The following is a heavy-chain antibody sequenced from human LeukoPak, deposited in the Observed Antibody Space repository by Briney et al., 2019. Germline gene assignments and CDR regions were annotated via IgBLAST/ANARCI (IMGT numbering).Heavy chain of an antibody. D-gene: IGHD2-15*01. CDR2: IDYSGST. J-gene: IGHJ4*02. V-gene: IGHV4-61*08. CDR1: GGSVSSGGYY. Sequence: PSETLSLTCAVSGGSVSSGGYYWSWIRQPPGKELEWIGYIDYSGSTNYNPSLKSRVTISLDTSKNQFSLKLSSVTAADTAVYYCARGVAGRGDFWGQGTLVTVSS. CDR3: ARGVAGRGDF.